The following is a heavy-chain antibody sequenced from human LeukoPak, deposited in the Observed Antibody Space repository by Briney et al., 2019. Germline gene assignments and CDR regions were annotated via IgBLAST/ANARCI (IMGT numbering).Heavy chain of an antibody. Sequence: SVKVSCKASGGTFTSYAISWVRQAPGQGLEWMGRIIPIFGTANYAQKFQGRVTITTDESTSTAYMELSSLRSEDTAVYYCARGPNLGIQQAVAFDIWGQGTMVTVSS. D-gene: IGHD5-18*01. CDR2: IIPIFGTA. V-gene: IGHV1-69*05. CDR1: GGTFTSYA. CDR3: ARGPNLGIQQAVAFDI. J-gene: IGHJ3*02.